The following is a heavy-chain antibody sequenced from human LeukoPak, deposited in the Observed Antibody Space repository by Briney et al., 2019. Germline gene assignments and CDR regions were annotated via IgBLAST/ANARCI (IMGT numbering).Heavy chain of an antibody. Sequence: GGSLRLSCAASGFTFSSYGMHWVRQAPGKGLEWVAFIRYDGSNKYYADSVKGRFTISRDNSKNTLYLQMNSLRAEDTAVYYCAKDGRYSSSWYLGIYYYYMDVWGKGTTVTISS. D-gene: IGHD6-13*01. CDR3: AKDGRYSSSWYLGIYYYYMDV. V-gene: IGHV3-30*02. CDR2: IRYDGSNK. J-gene: IGHJ6*03. CDR1: GFTFSSYG.